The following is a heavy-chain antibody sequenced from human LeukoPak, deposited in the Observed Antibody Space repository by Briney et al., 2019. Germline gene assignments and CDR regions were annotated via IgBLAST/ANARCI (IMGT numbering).Heavy chain of an antibody. D-gene: IGHD1-26*01. CDR2: MNPNSGNT. CDR3: ANGKWELLGVPFDY. V-gene: IGHV1-8*01. CDR1: GYTFTSYD. Sequence: ASMKVSCKASGYTFTSYDINWVRQATGQGLEWVRWMNPNSGNTGYAQKFQGRVTMTRNTSISTAYMELSSLRSEDTAVYYCANGKWELLGVPFDYWGQGTLVTVSS. J-gene: IGHJ4*02.